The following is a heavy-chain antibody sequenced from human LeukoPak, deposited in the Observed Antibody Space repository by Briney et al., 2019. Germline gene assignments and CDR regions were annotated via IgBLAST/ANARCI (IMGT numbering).Heavy chain of an antibody. CDR1: GGSISSYY. CDR2: IYYSGST. J-gene: IGHJ5*02. D-gene: IGHD2-8*01. V-gene: IGHV4-59*01. CDR3: ARLQEIRCKVPSFDP. Sequence: SETLSLTCTVSGGSISSYYWSWIRQPPGRRLEWIGNIYYSGSTIYNPSLKSRVTISVDTSKNQYALKLTSVTTADTAVYYCARLQEIRCKVPSFDPWGQGTQVTVSS.